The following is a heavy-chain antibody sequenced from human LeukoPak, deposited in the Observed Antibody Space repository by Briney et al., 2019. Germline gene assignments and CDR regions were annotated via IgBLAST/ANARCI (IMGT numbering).Heavy chain of an antibody. CDR3: ARRWFGDLSRGFDI. J-gene: IGHJ3*02. D-gene: IGHD3-10*01. Sequence: GESLKISCKGSGYSFTNYWIGWVRQMPGKGLERMGIIYPGDSDTTYSPSFQGQVTISSDKSISTAYLQWSSLKASDTAMYYCARRWFGDLSRGFDIWGQGTMVTVSS. CDR2: IYPGDSDT. V-gene: IGHV5-51*01. CDR1: GYSFTNYW.